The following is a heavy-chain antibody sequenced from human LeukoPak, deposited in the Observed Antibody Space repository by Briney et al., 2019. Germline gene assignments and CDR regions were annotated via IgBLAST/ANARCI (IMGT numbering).Heavy chain of an antibody. CDR3: ATGSFTIFGVVTTFDY. D-gene: IGHD3-3*01. Sequence: SETLSLTCTVSGGSISSGSYYWSWIRQPAGKGLEWIGRIYTSGSTNYNPSLKSRVTISVDTSKNQFSLKLSSVTAADTAVYYCATGSFTIFGVVTTFDYWGQGTLVTVSS. CDR1: GGSISSGSYY. V-gene: IGHV4-61*02. J-gene: IGHJ4*02. CDR2: IYTSGST.